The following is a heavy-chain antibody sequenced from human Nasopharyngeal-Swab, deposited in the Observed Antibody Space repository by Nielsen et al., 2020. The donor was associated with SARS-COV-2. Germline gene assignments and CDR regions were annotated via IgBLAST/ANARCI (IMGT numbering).Heavy chain of an antibody. CDR1: GYSFTSYW. CDR2: IYPGDSDT. J-gene: IGHJ4*02. Sequence: GGSLRLSCKGSGYSFTSYWIGWVRQMPGKGLEWMGIIYPGDSDTRYSQSFQGQVTISADKSISTAYLQWSSLKASDTAMYYCARRVGYCSGGSCYFDYWGQGTLVTVSS. V-gene: IGHV5-51*01. D-gene: IGHD2-15*01. CDR3: ARRVGYCSGGSCYFDY.